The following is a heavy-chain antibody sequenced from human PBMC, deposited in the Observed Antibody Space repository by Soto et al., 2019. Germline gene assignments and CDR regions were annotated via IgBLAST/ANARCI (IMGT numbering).Heavy chain of an antibody. CDR2: IIPILGIA. Sequence: QVQLVQSGAEVKKPGSSVKFSCKASGGTFSSYTISWVRQAPGQGLEWMGRIIPILGIANYAQKFQGRVTITADKSTSTAYMELSSLRSEDTAVYYCAREPYYYDSSGYYYFDYWGQGTLVTVSS. CDR3: AREPYYYDSSGYYYFDY. CDR1: GGTFSSYT. V-gene: IGHV1-69*08. D-gene: IGHD3-22*01. J-gene: IGHJ4*02.